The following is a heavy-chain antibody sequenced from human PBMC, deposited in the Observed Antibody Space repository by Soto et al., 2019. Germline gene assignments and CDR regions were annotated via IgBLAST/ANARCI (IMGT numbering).Heavy chain of an antibody. Sequence: SQTLSLTCAISGDSVSSNSAAWNWIRQSPSTGLEWLGRTYYRSNWDSDYAVSVKGRITIKSDTSKNQFSLQLNSVTPEDTAVYYCAREEGQWPLRIGMDVWGQGTTVTVSS. CDR3: AREEGQWPLRIGMDV. CDR2: TYYRSNWDS. V-gene: IGHV6-1*01. J-gene: IGHJ6*02. D-gene: IGHD6-19*01. CDR1: GDSVSSNSAA.